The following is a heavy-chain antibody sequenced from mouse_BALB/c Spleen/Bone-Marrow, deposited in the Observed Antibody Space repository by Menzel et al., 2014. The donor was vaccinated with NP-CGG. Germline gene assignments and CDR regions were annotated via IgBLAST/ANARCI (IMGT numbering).Heavy chain of an antibody. J-gene: IGHJ4*01. CDR3: ARSEGIYYYGSSCALDY. V-gene: IGHV1S34*01. D-gene: IGHD1-1*01. Sequence: LVKTGASVKISCKASDYSFTDYYMHWVKQTHGKSLEWIGYISCYNGATSYNQKFKGKATFTVDTSSSTAYMQFSSLTSEDSAVYYCARSEGIYYYGSSCALDYWGQGTSVTVSS. CDR1: DYSFTDYY. CDR2: ISCYNGAT.